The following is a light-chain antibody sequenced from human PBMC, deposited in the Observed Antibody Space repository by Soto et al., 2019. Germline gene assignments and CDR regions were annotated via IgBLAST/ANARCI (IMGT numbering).Light chain of an antibody. V-gene: IGKV3-20*01. CDR3: QHYGNSRWT. Sequence: EIVLTQSPGTLSLSPGERATLSCRASQSVSSNYLAWYQQKPGQAPRLLIYGASSRATGIQHRFSGSGSGTDFTLTISRLEPEDCAVYYCQHYGNSRWTFGQGTKVEIK. J-gene: IGKJ1*01. CDR2: GAS. CDR1: QSVSSNY.